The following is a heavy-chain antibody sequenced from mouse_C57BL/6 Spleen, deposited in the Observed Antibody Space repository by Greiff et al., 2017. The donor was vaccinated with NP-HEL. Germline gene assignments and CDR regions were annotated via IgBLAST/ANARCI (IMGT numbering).Heavy chain of an antibody. Sequence: VQLQQSGAELVRPGTSVKVSCKASGYAFTNYLIEWVKQRPGQGLEWIGVINPGSGGTNYNEKFKGKATLTADKSSSTAYMQLRSLTSEDSAVYFCASSLYYGSSSGYFDYWGQGTTLTVSS. CDR3: ASSLYYGSSSGYFDY. CDR1: GYAFTNYL. J-gene: IGHJ2*01. D-gene: IGHD1-1*01. V-gene: IGHV1-54*01. CDR2: INPGSGGT.